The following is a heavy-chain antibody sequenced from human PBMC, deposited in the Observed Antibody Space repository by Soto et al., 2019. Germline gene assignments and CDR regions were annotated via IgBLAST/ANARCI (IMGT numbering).Heavy chain of an antibody. CDR1: GFTFSSYS. D-gene: IGHD2-2*01. Sequence: GGSLRLSCPVSGFTFSSYSRSLVRQAPGKGLEWVSAISGSGGSTYYADAVRGRFTISRDNSKNTLYLQMNSLRAEDTAVYYCAKFPCSSNSCISYGMDVWAQGTTVTVSS. CDR2: ISGSGGST. V-gene: IGHV3-23*01. J-gene: IGHJ6*02. CDR3: AKFPCSSNSCISYGMDV.